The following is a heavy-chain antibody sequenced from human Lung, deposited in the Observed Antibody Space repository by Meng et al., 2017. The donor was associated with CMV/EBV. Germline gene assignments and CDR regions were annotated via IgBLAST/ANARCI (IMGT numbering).Heavy chain of an antibody. J-gene: IGHJ4*02. V-gene: IGHV4-4*02. CDR1: GGSISSSNW. Sequence: QVQLQESGPGLVKPSGTLSLTCAVSGGSISSSNWWSWVRQPPGKGLERIGEIYHSGSTNYNPSLKSRVTISVDKSKNQFSLKLSSVTAADTAVYYCASFPPPGKQWLVTDYWGQGTLVTVSS. CDR3: ASFPPPGKQWLVTDY. D-gene: IGHD6-19*01. CDR2: IYHSGST.